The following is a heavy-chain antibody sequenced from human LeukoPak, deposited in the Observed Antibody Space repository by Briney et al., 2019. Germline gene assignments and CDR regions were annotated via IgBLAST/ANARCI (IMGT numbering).Heavy chain of an antibody. J-gene: IGHJ4*02. V-gene: IGHV1-2*02. CDR1: GYTFTGYY. CDR3: AATYGSGVFDY. Sequence: ASVKVSCKASGYTFTGYYMHWVRQAPGQGLEWMGWINPNSGGTNYAQKFQGRCTITRDMSTSTAYMELSSLRSEDTAVYYCAATYGSGVFDYWGQGTLVTVSS. D-gene: IGHD3-10*01. CDR2: INPNSGGT.